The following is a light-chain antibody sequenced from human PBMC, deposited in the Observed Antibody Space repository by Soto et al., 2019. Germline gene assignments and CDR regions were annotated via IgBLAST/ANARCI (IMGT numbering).Light chain of an antibody. Sequence: DIQMTQSPSSLSASVGDGATITCRASQGIGNNLPCYQQKPGKVPKLLIYPASTLQSGVPSRFSGSGSGTDFTLTISSLQPEDFATYYCQKYDSAPHTFGQGTNLEIK. J-gene: IGKJ2*01. V-gene: IGKV1-27*01. CDR2: PAS. CDR1: QGIGNN. CDR3: QKYDSAPHT.